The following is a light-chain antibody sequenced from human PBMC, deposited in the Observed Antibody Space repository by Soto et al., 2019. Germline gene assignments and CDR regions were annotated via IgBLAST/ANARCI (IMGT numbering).Light chain of an antibody. CDR3: QQYNNWPLT. J-gene: IGKJ3*01. CDR1: QSVSSN. CDR2: GAS. Sequence: EIVMTQSPATLSVSPGERATLSCRASQSVSSNLAWYQQKPGQAPRLLIYGASTRATGISARFSGSGSGTEFTLTISSLQSEDFAVYYCQQYNNWPLTFGPGTKVDIK. V-gene: IGKV3D-15*01.